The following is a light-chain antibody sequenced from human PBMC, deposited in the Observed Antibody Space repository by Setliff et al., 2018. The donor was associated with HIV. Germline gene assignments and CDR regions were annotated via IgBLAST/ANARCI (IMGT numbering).Light chain of an antibody. Sequence: QSVLAQPASVSGSPGQSITISCTGSNSDVGGYNYVSWYQQHPGKVPKLLIYEVSNRPSGVSNRFSGSKSGYMASLTISGLHADDEADYYCNSYTSSSSQVFGTGTQLTVL. V-gene: IGLV2-14*01. J-gene: IGLJ1*01. CDR1: NSDVGGYNY. CDR3: NSYTSSSSQV. CDR2: EVS.